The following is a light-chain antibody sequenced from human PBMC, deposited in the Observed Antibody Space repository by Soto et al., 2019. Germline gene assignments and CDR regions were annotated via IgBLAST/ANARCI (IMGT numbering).Light chain of an antibody. CDR1: QSIGSN. J-gene: IGKJ1*01. V-gene: IGKV3-15*01. CDR2: GAS. CDR3: QQYSDWPPRT. Sequence: EIFNTHSPAILSVYPGEGATLSCRASQSIGSNLAWYQQKPGQAPRLLIYGASTRATGIPAKFSGSGSGTEFTLTINNLQSEDFAVYFCQQYSDWPPRTFGQGTKVDIK.